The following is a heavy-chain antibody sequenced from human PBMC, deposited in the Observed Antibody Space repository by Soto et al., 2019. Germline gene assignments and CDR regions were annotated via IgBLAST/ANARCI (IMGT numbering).Heavy chain of an antibody. CDR2: ISSSGSTA. Sequence: GGSLRLSCAASGFTFSRFELHWVRQAPGKGLEWISYISSSGSTAYYASSVEGRFTISRDNANNSVYLQMDSLRAEDTALYYCAKGGYYGSGSYYTFDYWGQGTLVTVSS. CDR3: AKGGYYGSGSYYTFDY. J-gene: IGHJ4*02. V-gene: IGHV3-48*03. CDR1: GFTFSRFE. D-gene: IGHD3-10*01.